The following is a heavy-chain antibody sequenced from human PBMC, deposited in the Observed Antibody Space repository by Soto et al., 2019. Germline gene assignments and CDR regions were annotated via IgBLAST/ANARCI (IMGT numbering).Heavy chain of an antibody. CDR1: GFTFSSYA. J-gene: IGHJ5*02. D-gene: IGHD6-13*01. Sequence: PGGSLRLSCAASGFTFSSYAMSWVRQAPGKGLEWVSTISSNSAYIYYTDALRGRFTISRDNAKNSLHLQMNSLRAEDTAVYYCTRDASRDSSARGWFDPWGPGTLVTSPQ. CDR3: TRDASRDSSARGWFDP. CDR2: ISSNSAYI. V-gene: IGHV3-21*01.